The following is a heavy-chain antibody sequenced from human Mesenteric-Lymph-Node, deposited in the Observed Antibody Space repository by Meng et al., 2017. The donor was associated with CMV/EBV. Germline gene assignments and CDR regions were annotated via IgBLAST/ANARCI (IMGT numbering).Heavy chain of an antibody. V-gene: IGHV3-23*03. CDR1: GFTFSTYV. J-gene: IGHJ5*02. Sequence: GGSLRLSCAASGFTFSTYVLSWVRQAPGRGLEWVSTIYRGANSIVYADSVRGRFTISRDNSKNTLYLQMNSLRAEDTAVYYCAKDPPGEAWGQGTLVTVSS. CDR2: IYRGANSI. D-gene: IGHD2-21*01. CDR3: AKDPPGEA.